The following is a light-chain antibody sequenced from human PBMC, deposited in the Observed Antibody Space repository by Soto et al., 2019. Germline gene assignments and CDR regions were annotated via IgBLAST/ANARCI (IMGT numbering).Light chain of an antibody. CDR3: QQTDKLPLT. J-gene: IGKJ4*01. V-gene: IGKV1-33*01. CDR1: QAISNH. Sequence: DIQMTQSPSPLPASVGDRVIITCQASQAISNHLNWYQQKPGRAPKLLIYDTSNFETGVPSRFRGSGGGTDFTFTITSLQPEDFATYFCQQTDKLPLTFGGGTKVDMK. CDR2: DTS.